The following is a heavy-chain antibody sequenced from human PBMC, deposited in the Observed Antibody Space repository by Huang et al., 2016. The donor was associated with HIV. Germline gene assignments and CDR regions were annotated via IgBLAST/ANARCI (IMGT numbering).Heavy chain of an antibody. V-gene: IGHV3-74*01. J-gene: IGHJ4*02. CDR3: ARDPRIQSWLNFFDY. CDR2: INSDGGST. Sequence: EVQLVESGGGLVQPGGSLRLSCAASGFSISSFWMHWVRQAPGKGLVWVARINSDGGSTSDAESVKGRFTISRDNAKNTLYLQMNSLRAEDTAVYYCARDPRIQSWLNFFDYWGQGTLVSVSS. D-gene: IGHD3-22*01. CDR1: GFSISSFW.